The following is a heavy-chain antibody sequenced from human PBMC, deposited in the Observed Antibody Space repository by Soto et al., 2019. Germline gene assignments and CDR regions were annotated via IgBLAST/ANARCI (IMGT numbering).Heavy chain of an antibody. CDR2: IIPILGIA. CDR3: ASQVDGTLDRAFDI. V-gene: IGHV1-69*02. D-gene: IGHD6-19*01. Sequence: QVQLVQSGAEVKKPGSSVKVSCKASGGTFSSYTISWVRQAPGQGLEWMGRIIPILGIANYAQKFQGRVTNTADKSTSTAYMELSSLRSEDTAVYYCASQVDGTLDRAFDIWGQGTMVTVSS. CDR1: GGTFSSYT. J-gene: IGHJ3*02.